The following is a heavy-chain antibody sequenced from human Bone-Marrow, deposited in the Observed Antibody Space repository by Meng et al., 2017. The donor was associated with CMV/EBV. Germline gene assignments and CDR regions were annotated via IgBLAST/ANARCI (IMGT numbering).Heavy chain of an antibody. D-gene: IGHD3-3*01. J-gene: IGHJ4*02. CDR3: ARVRQTLYYDFWSGYPIPLKYYFDY. CDR2: TYYRSKWYN. Sequence: NWIRQSPSRGLEWLGRTYYRSKWYNDYAVSVKSRITINPDTSKNQFSLQLNSVTPEDTAVYYCARVRQTLYYDFWSGYPIPLKYYFDYWGQGTLVTVSS. V-gene: IGHV6-1*01.